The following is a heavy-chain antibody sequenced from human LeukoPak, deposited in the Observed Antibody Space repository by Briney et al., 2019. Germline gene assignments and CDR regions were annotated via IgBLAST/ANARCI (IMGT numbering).Heavy chain of an antibody. J-gene: IGHJ4*02. CDR1: GFTFHLYE. Sequence: GGSLRLSCAASGFTFHLYEMTWLRQATGKGLDWVSSIGLGDNSISYSDSVKGRFAISRDNGNKSLYLQMDSLRAEDTAVYYCAVVRYYDVLTGVVDFWGQGTLVTVSS. CDR2: IGLGDNSI. D-gene: IGHD3-9*01. V-gene: IGHV3-48*03. CDR3: AVVRYYDVLTGVVDF.